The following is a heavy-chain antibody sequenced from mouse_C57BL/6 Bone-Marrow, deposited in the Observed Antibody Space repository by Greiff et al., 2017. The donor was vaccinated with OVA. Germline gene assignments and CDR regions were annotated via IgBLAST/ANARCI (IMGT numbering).Heavy chain of an antibody. CDR1: GFPITSGYY. J-gene: IGHJ3*01. D-gene: IGHD4-1*01. V-gene: IGHV12-3*01. CDR3: AGELAWFAY. Sequence: QVQLMESGPGLVKPSQSLFLTCSITGFPITSGYYWIWIRQSPGKPLEWMGYITHSGETFYNPSLQSPISITRETSKNQFFLQLNSVTTEDTAMYYCAGELAWFAYWGQGTLVTVSA. CDR2: ITHSGET.